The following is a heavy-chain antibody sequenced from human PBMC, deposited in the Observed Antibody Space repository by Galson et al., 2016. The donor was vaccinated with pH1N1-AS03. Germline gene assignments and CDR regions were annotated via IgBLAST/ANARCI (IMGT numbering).Heavy chain of an antibody. CDR3: ARGAYDILTGYYNSAPFDY. CDR2: VYYNGIT. CDR1: GGSIRNYY. Sequence: ETLSLTCSVSGGSIRNYYWSWIRQPPGKGLEWIGYVYYNGITNYNPSLKSRVTISIDTSKNQFSLKLSSVTAADTAVYYCARGAYDILTGYYNSAPFDYWGRGTLITVSS. V-gene: IGHV4-59*01. D-gene: IGHD3-9*01. J-gene: IGHJ4*02.